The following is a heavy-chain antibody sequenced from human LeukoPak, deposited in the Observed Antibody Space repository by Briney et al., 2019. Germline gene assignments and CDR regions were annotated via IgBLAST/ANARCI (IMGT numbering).Heavy chain of an antibody. D-gene: IGHD2-2*02. CDR3: VRYCSSTTCYTRAVDY. V-gene: IGHV4-38-2*01. Sequence: PSETLSLTCAVSGYSITSGYNWAWIQHPPGKVLEWIGSIYHSGSAYYNPSLTSRVTISVDTSKNQFSLKLSSVTAADTAVYYCVRYCSSTTCYTRAVDYWGQGTLVTVSS. CDR2: IYHSGSA. CDR1: GYSITSGYN. J-gene: IGHJ4*02.